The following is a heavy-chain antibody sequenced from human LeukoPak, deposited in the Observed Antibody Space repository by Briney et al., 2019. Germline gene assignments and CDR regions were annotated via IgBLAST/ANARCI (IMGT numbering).Heavy chain of an antibody. CDR3: VRGYSFGPYGMDV. J-gene: IGHJ6*02. V-gene: IGHV3-64D*09. CDR2: ISDSGGST. Sequence: GGSLRLSCSASGFPFSSYAMHWVRQAPGKGLEYVSAISDSGGSTYYADSVKGRFTISRDNSKTTLYLQMSSLRAEDTAVYFCVRGYSFGPYGMDVWGQGITVTVSS. CDR1: GFPFSSYA. D-gene: IGHD2-15*01.